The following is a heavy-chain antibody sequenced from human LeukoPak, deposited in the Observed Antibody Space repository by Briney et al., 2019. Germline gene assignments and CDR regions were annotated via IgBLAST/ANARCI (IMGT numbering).Heavy chain of an antibody. CDR1: GFTFSSYE. Sequence: GGSLRLSCAASGFTFSSYEMNWVRQAPGKGLEWVSYISSSGSTIYYADSVKGRFTISRDNAKNSLYLQMNSLRAEDTAVYYCARSPYYYDSSGYYYTHYYFDYWGQGTLVTVSS. CDR3: ARSPYYYDSSGYYYTHYYFDY. D-gene: IGHD3-22*01. CDR2: ISSSGSTI. J-gene: IGHJ4*02. V-gene: IGHV3-48*03.